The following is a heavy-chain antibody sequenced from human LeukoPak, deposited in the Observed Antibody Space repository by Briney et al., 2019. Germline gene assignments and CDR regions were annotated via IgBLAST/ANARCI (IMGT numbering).Heavy chain of an antibody. J-gene: IGHJ4*02. CDR1: GFTFSSYG. CDR3: AKDMVAYGSVSADY. D-gene: IGHD3-10*01. V-gene: IGHV3-30*18. CDR2: ISYDGSNK. Sequence: PGRSLRLSCAASGFTFSSYGVHWVRQAPGKGLEWVAVISYDGSNKYYADSVKGRFTISRDNSKNTLYLQMNSLRAEDTAVYYCAKDMVAYGSVSADYWGQGTLVTVSS.